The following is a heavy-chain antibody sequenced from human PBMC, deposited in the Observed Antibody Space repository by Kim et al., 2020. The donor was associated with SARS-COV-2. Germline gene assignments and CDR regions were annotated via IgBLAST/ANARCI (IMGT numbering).Heavy chain of an antibody. V-gene: IGHV7-4-1*02. CDR3: ARATWLWGSFGFGY. Sequence: ASVKVSCKASGYTFTSYAMNWVRQAPGQGLEWMGWINTNTGNPTYAQASPGRFFFSLATSATTPYLQISSLKVRATAVYFCARATWLWGSFGFGYWGQGT. CDR1: GYTFTSYA. CDR2: INTNTGNP. D-gene: IGHD3-16*01. J-gene: IGHJ4*02.